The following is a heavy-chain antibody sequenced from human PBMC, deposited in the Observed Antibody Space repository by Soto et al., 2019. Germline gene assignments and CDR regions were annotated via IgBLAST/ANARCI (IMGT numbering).Heavy chain of an antibody. CDR1: GFTFSSYG. J-gene: IGHJ4*02. CDR3: ARGVAYYDFWSGYDALDY. D-gene: IGHD3-3*01. Sequence: PGGSLRLSCAASGFTFSSYGMHWVRQAPGKGLEWVAVIWYDGSNKYYADSVKGRFTISRDNSKNTLYLQMNSLRAEDTAVYYCARGVAYYDFWSGYDALDYWGQGTLVTVSS. V-gene: IGHV3-33*01. CDR2: IWYDGSNK.